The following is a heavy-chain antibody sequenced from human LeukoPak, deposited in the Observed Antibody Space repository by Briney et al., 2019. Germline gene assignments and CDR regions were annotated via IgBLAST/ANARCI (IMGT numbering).Heavy chain of an antibody. Sequence: GGSLTLSCAASGFTFDVYAMHWVRQAPGKGLEWVSGISYSSGSVGYVDSVKGRFTISRDNAKNSLYLQMNSLRAEDTAVYYCARDGGSSSNDYWGQGTLVTVSS. CDR1: GFTFDVYA. V-gene: IGHV3-9*01. D-gene: IGHD6-6*01. CDR2: ISYSSGSV. CDR3: ARDGGSSSNDY. J-gene: IGHJ4*02.